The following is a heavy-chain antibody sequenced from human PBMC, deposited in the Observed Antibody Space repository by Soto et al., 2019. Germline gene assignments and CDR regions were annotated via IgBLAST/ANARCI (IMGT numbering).Heavy chain of an antibody. CDR2: IIPIFGTA. CDR1: GFTFSSYA. V-gene: IGHV1-69*01. CDR3: ARVMGGDGYSHDAFDI. J-gene: IGHJ3*02. D-gene: IGHD2-21*01. Sequence: VQLLESGGGLVQPGGSLRLSCAASGFTFSSYAISWVRQAPGQGLEWMGGIIPIFGTANYAQKFQGRVTITADESTSTAYMELSSLRSEDTAVYYCARVMGGDGYSHDAFDIWGQGTMVTVSS.